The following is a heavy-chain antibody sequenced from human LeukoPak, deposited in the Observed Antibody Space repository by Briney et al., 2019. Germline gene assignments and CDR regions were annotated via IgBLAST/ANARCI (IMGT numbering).Heavy chain of an antibody. CDR2: IYTSGST. D-gene: IGHD3-10*01. J-gene: IGHJ4*02. Sequence: SETLSLTCTVSGGSISSYYWSWIRQPAGKGLEWIGRIYTSGSTNYNPSLKSRVTISVDTSKNQFSLKLSSVTAADTAVYYCARGSYYGSGRIFEYWGQGTLVTVSS. CDR1: GGSISSYY. CDR3: ARGSYYGSGRIFEY. V-gene: IGHV4-4*07.